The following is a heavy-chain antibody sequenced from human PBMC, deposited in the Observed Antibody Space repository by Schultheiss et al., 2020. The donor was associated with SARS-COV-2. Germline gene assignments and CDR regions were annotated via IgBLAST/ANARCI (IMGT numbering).Heavy chain of an antibody. CDR1: GDSISTGGYY. D-gene: IGHD3-10*01. CDR2: IYHSGST. Sequence: SETLSLTCSVSGDSISTGGYYWSWIRQLPGKGLEWIGSIYHSGSTYYNPSLKSRVTISVDTSKNQFSLKLSSVTAADTAVYYCARVEYYGSGSHDYWGQGTLVTVSS. V-gene: IGHV4-39*07. CDR3: ARVEYYGSGSHDY. J-gene: IGHJ4*02.